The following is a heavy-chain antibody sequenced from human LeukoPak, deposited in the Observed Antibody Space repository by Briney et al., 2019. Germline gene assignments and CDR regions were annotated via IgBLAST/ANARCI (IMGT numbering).Heavy chain of an antibody. J-gene: IGHJ4*02. CDR3: ARGRYPGY. D-gene: IGHD2-2*02. CDR1: GGSISSYY. Sequence: SETLSLTCTVSGGSISSYYWSWIRQPPGKGLEWIGEINHSGSTNYNPSLKSRVTISVDTSKNQFSLKLSSVTAADTAVYYCARGRYPGYWGQGTLVTVSS. CDR2: INHSGST. V-gene: IGHV4-34*01.